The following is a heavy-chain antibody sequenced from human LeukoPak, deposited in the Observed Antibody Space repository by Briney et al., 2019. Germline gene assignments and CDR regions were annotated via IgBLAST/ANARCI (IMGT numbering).Heavy chain of an antibody. J-gene: IGHJ4*02. Sequence: SETLSLTCTVSGGSIISYYWSWIRQPPRKGLEWIGYIYYSGSNNYSPSLKGGVTISVDTYKNQFSLKLSSVTAADTAVYYCARWNEGLDYWGQGTLVTVSS. V-gene: IGHV4-59*01. CDR2: IYYSGSN. CDR1: GGSIISYY. CDR3: ARWNEGLDY. D-gene: IGHD1-1*01.